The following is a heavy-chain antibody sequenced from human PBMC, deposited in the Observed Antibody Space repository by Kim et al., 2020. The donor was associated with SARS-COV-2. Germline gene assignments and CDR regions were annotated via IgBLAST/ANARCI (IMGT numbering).Heavy chain of an antibody. CDR3: ARVSIAAAGPRANWFDP. D-gene: IGHD6-13*01. J-gene: IGHJ5*02. Sequence: VKGRFTISRDNSKNTLYLQMNSRRAEDTAVYHCARVSIAAAGPRANWFDPWGQGTLVTVSS. V-gene: IGHV3-53*01.